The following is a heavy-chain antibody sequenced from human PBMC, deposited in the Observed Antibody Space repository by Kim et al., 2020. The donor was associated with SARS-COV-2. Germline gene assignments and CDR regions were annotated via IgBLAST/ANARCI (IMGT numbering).Heavy chain of an antibody. Sequence: GSTNYNPSLKSRVTISVDTSKNQFSLKLSSVTAADTAVYYCARGPGIFDYWGQGTLVTVSS. CDR2: GST. CDR3: ARGPGIFDY. J-gene: IGHJ4*02. D-gene: IGHD3-10*01. V-gene: IGHV4-59*09.